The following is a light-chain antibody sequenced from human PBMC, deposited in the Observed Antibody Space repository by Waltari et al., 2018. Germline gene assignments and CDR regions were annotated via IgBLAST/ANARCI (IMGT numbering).Light chain of an antibody. CDR1: SAHIGSNA. Sequence: QSVLTPPPSASETPGPRVTIPCSGSSAHIGSNAVNGYQPFPGTAPKLFLYNNNQRPSGHPDRCSGSKSGTSAARDISGLQSEDEADYYCAAWDDSLNGLVFGGGTKLTVL. V-gene: IGLV1-44*01. CDR3: AAWDDSLNGLV. J-gene: IGLJ2*01. CDR2: NNN.